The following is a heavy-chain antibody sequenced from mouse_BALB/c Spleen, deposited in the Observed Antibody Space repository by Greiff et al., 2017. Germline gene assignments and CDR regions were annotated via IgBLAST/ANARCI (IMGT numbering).Heavy chain of an antibody. CDR3: ARRGGGFAY. CDR2: IDPSDSYT. Sequence: QVQLQQPGAELVKPGASVKLSCKASGYTFTSYWMHWVKQRPGQGLEWIGEIDPSDSYTNYNQKFKGKATLTVDKSSSTAYMQLSSLTSEDSAVYYWARRGGGFAYWGQGTLVTVSA. CDR1: GYTFTSYW. J-gene: IGHJ3*01. V-gene: IGHV1-69*02.